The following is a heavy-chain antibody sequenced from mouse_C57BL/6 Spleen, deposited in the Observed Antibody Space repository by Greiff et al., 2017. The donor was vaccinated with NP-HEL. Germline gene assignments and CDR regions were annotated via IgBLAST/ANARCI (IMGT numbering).Heavy chain of an antibody. CDR2: ISSGSSTI. D-gene: IGHD2-5*01. J-gene: IGHJ4*01. CDR1: GFTFSDYG. V-gene: IGHV5-17*01. CDR3: ARTGYSNGYAMDY. Sequence: EVQLVESGGGLVKPGGSLKLSCAASGFTFSDYGMHWVRQAPEKGLEWVAYISSGSSTIYYADTVQGRFTISRDNAKNTLFLQMTSLRSEDTAMYYCARTGYSNGYAMDYWGQGTSVTVSS.